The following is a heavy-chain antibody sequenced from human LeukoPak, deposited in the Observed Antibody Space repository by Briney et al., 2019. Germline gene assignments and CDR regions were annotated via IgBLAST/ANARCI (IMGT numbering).Heavy chain of an antibody. CDR2: INHSGST. J-gene: IGHJ4*02. V-gene: IGHV4-34*01. CDR1: GGSFSGYY. D-gene: IGHD3-16*02. CDR3: ARGRGYNSFDY. Sequence: SETLSLTCVVYGGSFSGYYWSWIRQPPGKGLEWIGEINHSGSTNYNPSLKSRVTISVDTSKNQFSLKLTSVTAADTAVYYCARGRGYNSFDYWGQGTLVTVSS.